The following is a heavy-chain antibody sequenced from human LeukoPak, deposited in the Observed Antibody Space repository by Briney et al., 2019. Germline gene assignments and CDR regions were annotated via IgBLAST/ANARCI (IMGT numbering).Heavy chain of an antibody. CDR1: GGSISSGSYY. D-gene: IGHD3-10*01. Sequence: SETLSLTCTVSGGSISSGSYYWSWIRQPAGKGLEWIGRIYTSGSTNYNPSLKSRVTISVDTSKNQFSLKLSSVTAADTAVYYCARDYGWNAFDIWGQGTMVTVSS. CDR2: IYTSGST. CDR3: ARDYGWNAFDI. V-gene: IGHV4-61*02. J-gene: IGHJ3*02.